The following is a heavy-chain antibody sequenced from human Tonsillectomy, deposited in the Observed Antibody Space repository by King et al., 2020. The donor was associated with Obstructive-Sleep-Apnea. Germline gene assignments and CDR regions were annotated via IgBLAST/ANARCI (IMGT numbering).Heavy chain of an antibody. Sequence: VQLQESGPGLVNPSETLSLTCTVSGGSISSYYWSWIRQPPGKGLEWIVYIYYSGSTNYNPSLKSRVTISVDTSKNQFSLKLTSVTAADTAVYFCARAAGYYDAFDMWGQGTMVTVSS. CDR3: ARAAGYYDAFDM. J-gene: IGHJ3*02. CDR2: IYYSGST. CDR1: GGSISSYY. V-gene: IGHV4-59*01. D-gene: IGHD3-9*01.